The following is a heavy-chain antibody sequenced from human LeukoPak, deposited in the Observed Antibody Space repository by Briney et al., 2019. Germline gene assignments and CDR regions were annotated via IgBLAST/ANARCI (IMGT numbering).Heavy chain of an antibody. J-gene: IGHJ3*02. CDR2: IYYSGST. CDR1: GGSISSSSYY. Sequence: SETLSLTCTVSGGSISSSSYYWGWIRQPPGKGLEWIGSIYYSGSTNYNPSLKSRVTMSVDTSKNQFSLKLSSVTAADTAVYYCAREWCYYDSSGYYCPDAFDIWGQGTMVTVSS. CDR3: AREWCYYDSSGYYCPDAFDI. V-gene: IGHV4-39*07. D-gene: IGHD3-22*01.